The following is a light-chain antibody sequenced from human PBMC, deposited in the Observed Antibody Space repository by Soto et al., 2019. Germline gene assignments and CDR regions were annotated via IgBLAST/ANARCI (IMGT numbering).Light chain of an antibody. CDR1: QSVSSSY. CDR3: QQYGSSPGT. CDR2: GAS. V-gene: IGKV3-20*01. Sequence: EIVLTQSPGTLSLSPGERATLSCRASQSVSSSYLAWYQQKPGQAPRLLIYGASSRATGIPDRFSGSGSGTHFTLTISRLEPEDFAVYYCQQYGSSPGTFGQVTKVQIK. J-gene: IGKJ1*01.